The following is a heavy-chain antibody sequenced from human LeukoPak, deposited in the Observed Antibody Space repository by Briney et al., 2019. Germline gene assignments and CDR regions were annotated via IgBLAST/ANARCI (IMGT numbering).Heavy chain of an antibody. V-gene: IGHV5-51*01. CDR1: GYSFTSYW. J-gene: IGHJ4*02. Sequence: GESLKISCKGSGYSFTSYWIGWVRQMPGKGLEWMGIIYPGDSDTRYSPSFQGQVSISVDKSITTAYLQWSSLKASDTAMYYCARHRYSSGWYDFDYWGQGTLVTVSS. CDR2: IYPGDSDT. CDR3: ARHRYSSGWYDFDY. D-gene: IGHD6-19*01.